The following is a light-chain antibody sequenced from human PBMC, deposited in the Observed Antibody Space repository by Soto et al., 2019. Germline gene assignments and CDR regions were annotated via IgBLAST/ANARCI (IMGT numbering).Light chain of an antibody. V-gene: IGKV1-5*03. J-gene: IGKJ1*01. CDR1: QSISSW. CDR3: QQYNSFIWT. Sequence: IQMTHAPSSLSASVLYRVTIIFLAIQSISSWLAWYQQKGGKAPKLLISKASNLDSGVPSRFSGSGSGTEFNLTISSLQPEDFATYYCQQYNSFIWTFGQGTKVDIK. CDR2: KAS.